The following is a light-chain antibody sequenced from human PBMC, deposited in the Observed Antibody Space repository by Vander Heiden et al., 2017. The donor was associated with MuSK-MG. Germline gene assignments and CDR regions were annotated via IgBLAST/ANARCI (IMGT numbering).Light chain of an antibody. Sequence: QPPLPQPPSASGSPGQSVTNSGTGTSSDVGGYIYVSWYQHHPGKAPKVMIYEVSKRPSGVPDRFSGSKSGNTASLTVSGLQAEDEADYYCSSYGGSNNFVVFGGGTKLTVL. CDR1: SSDVGGYIY. J-gene: IGLJ3*02. CDR3: SSYGGSNNFVV. V-gene: IGLV2-8*01. CDR2: EVS.